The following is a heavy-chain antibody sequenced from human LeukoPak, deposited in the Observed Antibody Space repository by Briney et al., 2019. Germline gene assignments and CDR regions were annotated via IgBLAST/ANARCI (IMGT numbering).Heavy chain of an antibody. CDR3: AKDHGPGYCSSTSCRTIGYYFDC. Sequence: PGGSLRLSCAASGFTFSNYDMHWVRQAPGKGLEWVSAISGSGGSTYYADSVKGRFTISRDNSKNTLYLQMNSLRAEDTAVYYCAKDHGPGYCSSTSCRTIGYYFDCWGQGTLVTVSS. D-gene: IGHD2-2*01. CDR1: GFTFSNYD. J-gene: IGHJ4*02. V-gene: IGHV3-23*01. CDR2: ISGSGGST.